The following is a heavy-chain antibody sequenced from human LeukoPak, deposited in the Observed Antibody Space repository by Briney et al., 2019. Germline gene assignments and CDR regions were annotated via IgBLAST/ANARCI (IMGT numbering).Heavy chain of an antibody. CDR1: GGTFSSYA. Sequence: ASVTVSCTASGGTFSSYAISWVRQAPGQGLEWMGGIIPIFGTANYAQKFQGRVTITADESTSTAYMELSSLRSEDTAVYYCAKYDFWSGYRYYFDYWGQGTLVTVSS. J-gene: IGHJ4*02. D-gene: IGHD3-3*01. CDR3: AKYDFWSGYRYYFDY. V-gene: IGHV1-69*13. CDR2: IIPIFGTA.